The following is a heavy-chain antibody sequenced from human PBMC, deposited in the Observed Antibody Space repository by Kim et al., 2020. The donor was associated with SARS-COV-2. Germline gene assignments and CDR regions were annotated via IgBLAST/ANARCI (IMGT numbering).Heavy chain of an antibody. CDR1: GYTFTGYY. V-gene: IGHV1-2*02. CDR3: ARGRTTIFGVVIIGPYGMDV. J-gene: IGHJ6*02. CDR2: INPNSGGT. Sequence: ASVKVSCKASGYTFTGYYMHWVRQAPGQGLEWMGWINPNSGGTNYAQKFQGRVTMTRDTSISTAYMELSRLRSDDTAVYYCARGRTTIFGVVIIGPYGMDVWGQGTTVTVSS. D-gene: IGHD3-3*01.